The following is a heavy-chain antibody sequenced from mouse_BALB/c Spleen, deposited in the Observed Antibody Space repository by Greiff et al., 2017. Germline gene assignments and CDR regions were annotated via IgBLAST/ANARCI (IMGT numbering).Heavy chain of an antibody. Sequence: EVMLVESGPSLVKPSQTLSLTCSVTGDSITSGYWNWIRKFPGNKLEYMGYISYSGSTYYNPSLKSRISITRDTSKNQYYLQLNSVTTEDTATYYCARIGTIYYDYDGGAWFAYWGQGTLVTVSA. V-gene: IGHV3-8*02. J-gene: IGHJ3*01. CDR3: ARIGTIYYDYDGGAWFAY. D-gene: IGHD2-4*01. CDR1: GDSITSGY. CDR2: ISYSGST.